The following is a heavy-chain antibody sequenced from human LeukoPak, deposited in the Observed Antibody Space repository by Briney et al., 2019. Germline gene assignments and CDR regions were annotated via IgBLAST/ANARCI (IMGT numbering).Heavy chain of an antibody. V-gene: IGHV3-7*03. CDR3: ETDCRNTRCLGY. Sequence: PRGSLRLSCAASALTSSTYGMNWVRHAPGEGREWVANIKQDGSEKYYVDSRKGRFTDSRDNPKNSLYLEMNNLRAEDTAIYHCETDCRNTRCLGYWGQGTLVTVSS. J-gene: IGHJ4*02. CDR1: ALTSSTYG. D-gene: IGHD2-2*01. CDR2: IKQDGSEK.